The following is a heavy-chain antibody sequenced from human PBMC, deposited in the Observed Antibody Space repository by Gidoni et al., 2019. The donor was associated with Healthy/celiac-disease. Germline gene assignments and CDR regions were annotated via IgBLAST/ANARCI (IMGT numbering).Heavy chain of an antibody. Sequence: QVQLQESGPGLVKPSQTLSLTRTDSGGSLSSGSYSGIWIRQPAGKGLEWIGRIYTSGSTNYNPSLKSRVTISVDTSKNQFSLKLSSVTAADTAVYYCARVSYDSSGYILEEEGYDAFDIWGQGTMVTVSS. D-gene: IGHD3-22*01. V-gene: IGHV4-61*02. CDR1: GGSLSSGSYS. J-gene: IGHJ3*02. CDR3: ARVSYDSSGYILEEEGYDAFDI. CDR2: IYTSGST.